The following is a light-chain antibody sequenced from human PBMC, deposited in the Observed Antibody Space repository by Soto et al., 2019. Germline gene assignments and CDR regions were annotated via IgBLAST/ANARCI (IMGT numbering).Light chain of an antibody. V-gene: IGKV1-5*01. CDR1: QSIGSS. J-gene: IGKJ2*01. CDR2: DAS. CDR3: QQYNSYGT. Sequence: DIQMTQSPSTLSASVGDRVTITCRASQSIGSSLAWYQQKPGKGPKLLIYDASTLESWVPSRFSGSGFGTEFALTISSLQPDDFATFYCQQYNSYGTFGQGTKLEIK.